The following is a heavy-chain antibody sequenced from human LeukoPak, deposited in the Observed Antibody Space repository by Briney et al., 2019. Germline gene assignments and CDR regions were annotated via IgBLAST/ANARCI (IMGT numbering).Heavy chain of an antibody. Sequence: GGSLRLSCATSGFTFTSYALGWVRQAPGRGLEWVSLISGSGGSRYYGDSVKSRFTISRDNSKNLAYLEVNSMRAGDTAVYYCAKGGEGSGYNSHFDYWGQGTLVIVSS. V-gene: IGHV3-23*01. J-gene: IGHJ4*02. CDR3: AKGGEGSGYNSHFDY. CDR1: GFTFTSYA. CDR2: ISGSGGSR. D-gene: IGHD5-24*01.